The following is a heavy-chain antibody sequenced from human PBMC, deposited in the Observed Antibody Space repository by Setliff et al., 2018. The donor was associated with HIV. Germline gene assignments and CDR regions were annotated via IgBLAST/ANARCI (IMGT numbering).Heavy chain of an antibody. V-gene: IGHV1-2*02. CDR1: GHTFSNYD. CDR2: SNPNTGGT. D-gene: IGHD2-15*01. J-gene: IGHJ6*03. CDR3: ASDHVVCSGGTCRSDDPYYYYYMNV. Sequence: GASVKVSCKASGHTFSNYDVIWVRRATGQGLEWMGWSNPNTGGTKYAQKFQGRVTMTMDTSTTTAYMELSGLKSDDTAVYYCASDHVVCSGGTCRSDDPYYYYYMNVWGQGTTVTV.